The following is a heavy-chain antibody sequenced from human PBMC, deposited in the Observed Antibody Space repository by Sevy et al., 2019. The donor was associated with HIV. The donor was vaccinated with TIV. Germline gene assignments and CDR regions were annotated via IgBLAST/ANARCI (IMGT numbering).Heavy chain of an antibody. CDR3: ARVPQQDADDIYDDSGAYYPFYYFDY. CDR2: INPKSGGA. D-gene: IGHD3-9*01. CDR1: GYIFTDYY. Sequence: ASVKVSCKPSGYIFTDYYIHWMRQAPGQGLEWIGYINPKSGGANSAQRFQGRVALTRDTSISAVSMEMSRLNTDDTAVYYCARVPQQDADDIYDDSGAYYPFYYFDYWGQGTLVTVSS. J-gene: IGHJ4*02. V-gene: IGHV1-2*02.